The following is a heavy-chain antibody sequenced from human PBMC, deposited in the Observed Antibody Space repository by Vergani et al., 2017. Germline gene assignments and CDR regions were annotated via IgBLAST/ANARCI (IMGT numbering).Heavy chain of an antibody. CDR3: AKDSXYCGGDCYYDAFEM. V-gene: IGHV3-30*02. Sequence: QVHLVESGGGVVQPGGSLRLSCAASGFTFSSYGMHWVRQAPGKGLEWVAFIRYDGSNKYYADSVKGRFTISRDNSRNTLYLQMNSLRAEDTAVYYCAKDSXYCGGDCYYDAFEMWGQGTMVTVSS. D-gene: IGHD2-21*02. J-gene: IGHJ3*02. CDR1: GFTFSSYG. CDR2: IRYDGSNK.